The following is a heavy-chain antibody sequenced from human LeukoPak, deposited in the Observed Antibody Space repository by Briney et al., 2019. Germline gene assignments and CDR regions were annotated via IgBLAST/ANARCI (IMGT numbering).Heavy chain of an antibody. V-gene: IGHV3-11*01. CDR3: ARAMVRGVIVSHKGMDV. D-gene: IGHD3-10*01. CDR2: ISSSGSTI. CDR1: GFTFSDYY. Sequence: GGSLRLSCAASGFTFSDYYMSWIRQAPGKGLEWVSYISSSGSTIYYADSVKGRFTISRDNAKNSLYLQMNSLRAEDTAVYYCARAMVRGVIVSHKGMDVWGQGTTVTVSS. J-gene: IGHJ6*02.